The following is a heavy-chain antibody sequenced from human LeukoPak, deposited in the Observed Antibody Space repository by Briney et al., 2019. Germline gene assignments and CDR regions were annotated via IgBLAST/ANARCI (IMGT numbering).Heavy chain of an antibody. J-gene: IGHJ6*02. CDR1: GFTFSNYW. CDR3: ARDVRLRSMDV. D-gene: IGHD3-10*02. V-gene: IGHV3-7*03. CDR2: IRQDGNEK. Sequence: GGSLRLSCAASGFTFSNYWMSWVRQAPGKGLEWVANIRQDGNEKYYVDSVKGRFTISRGNAKISLYLQMNSLRAEDTAIYYCARDVRLRSMDVWGQGTTVTVSS.